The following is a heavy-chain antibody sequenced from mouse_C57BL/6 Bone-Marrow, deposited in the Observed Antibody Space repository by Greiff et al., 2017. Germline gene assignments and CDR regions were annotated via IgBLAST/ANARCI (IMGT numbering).Heavy chain of an antibody. CDR2: ISPRSGNT. J-gene: IGHJ2*01. CDR1: GFTFTSYG. D-gene: IGHD1-1*01. V-gene: IGHV1-81*01. Sequence: VKLMESGAELARPGASVKLSCTASGFTFTSYGIRWVKQRTGQGLEWIGEISPRSGNTYYTEKFKGQATLTADKSSSTAYLKLRSLTSEDSAVYICARWNYYGSSYGYWGQGTTLTVSS. CDR3: ARWNYYGSSYGY.